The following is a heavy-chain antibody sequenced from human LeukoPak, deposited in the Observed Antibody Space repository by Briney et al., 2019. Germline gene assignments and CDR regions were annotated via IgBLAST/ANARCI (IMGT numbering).Heavy chain of an antibody. J-gene: IGHJ3*02. CDR3: ARHGDDFWSGYDSGDAFDI. Sequence: GESLKISCKGSGYSFTSYWIGWVRQMPGKGLEWMGIIYPGDSDTRYSPSFQGQVTISADKSISTAYLQWSSLEASDTAMYYCARHGDDFWSGYDSGDAFDIWGQGTMVTVSS. CDR2: IYPGDSDT. D-gene: IGHD3-3*01. CDR1: GYSFTSYW. V-gene: IGHV5-51*01.